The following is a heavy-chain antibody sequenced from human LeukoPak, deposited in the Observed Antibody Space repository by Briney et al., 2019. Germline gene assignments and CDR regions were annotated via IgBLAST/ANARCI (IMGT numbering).Heavy chain of an antibody. V-gene: IGHV3-64*01. Sequence: PGGSLRLSCAASGFTFSSYAMHWVRQAPGEGLEYVSAISSNGGSTYYANSVKGRFTISRDNSKNTLYLQMGSLRAEDMAVYYCARDRSPSTIEGYGMDVWGQGTTVTVSS. D-gene: IGHD5/OR15-5a*01. CDR3: ARDRSPSTIEGYGMDV. CDR1: GFTFSSYA. CDR2: ISSNGGST. J-gene: IGHJ6*02.